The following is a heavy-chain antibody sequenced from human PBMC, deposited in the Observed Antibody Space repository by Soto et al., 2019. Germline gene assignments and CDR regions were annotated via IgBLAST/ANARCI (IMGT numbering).Heavy chain of an antibody. CDR1: GFTFSNYW. Sequence: EVQLVESGGGLVQPGGSLRLSCAASGFTFSNYWMSWVRQAPGKGLEWVANIKQDGSVKYYVDSVKGRFTISRDNAKHSLYLQMNSLRTEDTAVYYCAKDSSIAAAGSYYFDYWGQGTLVTVSS. D-gene: IGHD6-13*01. J-gene: IGHJ4*02. CDR3: AKDSSIAAAGSYYFDY. CDR2: IKQDGSVK. V-gene: IGHV3-7*01.